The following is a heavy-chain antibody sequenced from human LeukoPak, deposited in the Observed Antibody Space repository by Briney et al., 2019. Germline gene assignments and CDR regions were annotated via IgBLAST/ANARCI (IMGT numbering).Heavy chain of an antibody. Sequence: SETLSLTCAVYGGSFSGYYWSWIRRSPGKGLEWIGEINHRGSTNYNPSLKRRVTMSLDTSKNQFSLKLSSVTAADTAVYYCARLRVYDILTGYPPGYFDYWGQGTLVTVSS. V-gene: IGHV4-34*01. D-gene: IGHD3-9*01. CDR1: GGSFSGYY. J-gene: IGHJ4*02. CDR2: INHRGST. CDR3: ARLRVYDILTGYPPGYFDY.